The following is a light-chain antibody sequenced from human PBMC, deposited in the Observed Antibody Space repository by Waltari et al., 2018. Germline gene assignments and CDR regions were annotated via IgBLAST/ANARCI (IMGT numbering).Light chain of an antibody. J-gene: IGKJ3*01. V-gene: IGKV4-1*01. CDR1: KSVLYSSNNKNY. CDR2: WAS. Sequence: DIVMTQSPDPLAVSLGERATLNCRSSKSVLYSSNNKNYLAWYQQKPGQPPKLLIYWASTRESGVPDRFSGSGSGTDFTLTISSLQAEDVAVYYCQQYYSTLFTFGPGTKVDIK. CDR3: QQYYSTLFT.